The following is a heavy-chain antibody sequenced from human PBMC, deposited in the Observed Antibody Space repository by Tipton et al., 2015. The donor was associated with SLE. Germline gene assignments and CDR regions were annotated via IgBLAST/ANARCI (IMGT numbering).Heavy chain of an antibody. Sequence: TLSLTCTVSSGSIGNYHWTWVRQSPTKGLEWIGDIHKNGGTDYSPSLKSRVTMSLDTSNNQFSLNLRSVTAADTAVYYCVRRVDHFYFDIWGQGTLVTVSS. V-gene: IGHV4-4*08. CDR2: IHKNGGT. CDR1: SGSIGNYH. CDR3: VRRVDHFYFDI. J-gene: IGHJ4*02. D-gene: IGHD3-3*01.